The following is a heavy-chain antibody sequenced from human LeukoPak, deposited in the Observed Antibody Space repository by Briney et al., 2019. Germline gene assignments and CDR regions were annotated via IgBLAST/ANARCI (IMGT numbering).Heavy chain of an antibody. CDR1: GGSFSGYY. D-gene: IGHD2-2*01. V-gene: IGHV4-34*01. J-gene: IGHJ3*02. CDR3: ARGRIVVVPAAKTYDAFDI. Sequence: SETLSLTCAVYGGSFSGYYWSWIRQPPGKGLEWIGEINHSGSTNYNPSLKSRATISVDTSKNQFSLKLSSVTAADTAVYYCARGRIVVVPAAKTYDAFDIWGQGTMVTVSS. CDR2: INHSGST.